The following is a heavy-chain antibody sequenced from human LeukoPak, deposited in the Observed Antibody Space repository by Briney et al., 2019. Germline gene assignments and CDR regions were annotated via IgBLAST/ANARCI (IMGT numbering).Heavy chain of an antibody. Sequence: ASVKVSCKASGYTFTSYYMHWVRQAPGQGLEWMGIINPSGGSTSYAQKFQGRVTMTRDMSTSTVYMELSSLRSEDTAVYYCARDAGDTIFGVVTFHDAFDIWGQGTMVTVSS. J-gene: IGHJ3*02. CDR1: GYTFTSYY. D-gene: IGHD3-3*01. CDR2: INPSGGST. CDR3: ARDAGDTIFGVVTFHDAFDI. V-gene: IGHV1-46*01.